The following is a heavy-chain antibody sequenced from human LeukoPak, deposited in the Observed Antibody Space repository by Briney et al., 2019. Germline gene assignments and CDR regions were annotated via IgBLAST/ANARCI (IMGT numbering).Heavy chain of an antibody. CDR1: GFTFSTYG. CDR2: ISGSGDST. D-gene: IGHD1-26*01. V-gene: IGHV3-23*01. J-gene: IGHJ3*02. CDR3: AKDRIAGAIDDAYDI. Sequence: PGRSLRLSCAASGFTFSTYGMHWVRQAPGKGLEWVSAISGSGDSTYYADSVKGRFTISRDNSKNTLYLQMNSLRAEDTAVYYCAKDRIAGAIDDAYDIWGQGTMVTVSS.